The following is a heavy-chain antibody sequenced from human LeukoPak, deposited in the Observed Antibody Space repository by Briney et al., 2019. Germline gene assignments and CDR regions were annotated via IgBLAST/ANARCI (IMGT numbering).Heavy chain of an antibody. J-gene: IGHJ4*02. CDR1: GFTFDDYA. CDR3: AKDIDGSGEFHY. CDR2: ISWNSGSI. V-gene: IGHV3-9*01. Sequence: GGSLRLSCAASGFTFDDYAMHWVRQAPGKGLEWVSGISWNSGSIGYADSVKGRFTISRDNAKNSLYLQMNSLRAEDTALYYCAKDIDGSGEFHYWGQGTLVTVSS. D-gene: IGHD3-10*01.